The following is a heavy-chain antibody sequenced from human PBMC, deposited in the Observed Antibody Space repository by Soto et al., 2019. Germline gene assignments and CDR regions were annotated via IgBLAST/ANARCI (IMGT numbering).Heavy chain of an antibody. CDR3: ARASGSNGYYDIDDAFDI. D-gene: IGHD3-22*01. CDR1: GFTFSSYG. J-gene: IGHJ3*02. CDR2: IWYDGSNK. Sequence: GGSLRLSCAASGFTFSSYGMHWVRQAPGKGLEWVAVIWYDGSNKYYADSVKGRFTISRDNSKNTLYLQMNSLRAEDTAVYYCARASGSNGYYDIDDAFDIWGQGTMVTVSS. V-gene: IGHV3-33*08.